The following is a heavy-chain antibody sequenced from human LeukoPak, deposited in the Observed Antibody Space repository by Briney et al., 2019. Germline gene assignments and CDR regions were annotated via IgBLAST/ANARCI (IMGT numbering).Heavy chain of an antibody. D-gene: IGHD3-10*01. V-gene: IGHV3-23*01. CDR2: ISGSGGST. CDR3: AKGTFGERYRPFDY. CDR1: GFTFSSYA. Sequence: GSLRLSCAASGFTFSSYAMTWVRQAPGKGLEWVSAISGSGGSTYYADSVKGRFTISRDNSKNTLYLQMNSLRAEDTAVYFCAKGTFGERYRPFDYWGQGTLVTVSS. J-gene: IGHJ4*02.